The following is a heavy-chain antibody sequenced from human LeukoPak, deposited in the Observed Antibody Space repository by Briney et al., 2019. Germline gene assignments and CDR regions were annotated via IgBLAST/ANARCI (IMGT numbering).Heavy chain of an antibody. CDR3: ARVGGSNSSSKGQGYYYYMDV. Sequence: PSETLSLTCTVSGGSISSGSYYWSWIRQPAGKGLEWIGRIYTSGSTNYNPSLKSRVTISVDTSKNQFSLKLSSVTAADTAVYYCARVGGSNSSSKGQGYYYYMDVWGKGTTVTVSS. CDR1: GGSISSGSYY. V-gene: IGHV4-61*02. J-gene: IGHJ6*03. D-gene: IGHD6-6*01. CDR2: IYTSGST.